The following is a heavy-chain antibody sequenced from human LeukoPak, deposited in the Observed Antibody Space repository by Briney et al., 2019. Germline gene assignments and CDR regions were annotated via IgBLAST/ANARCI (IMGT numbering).Heavy chain of an antibody. CDR3: ARGYAPYYYDSSGYYLDYYYGMDV. CDR2: INHSGST. CDR1: GGSFSGYY. Sequence: SETLSLTCAVYGGSFSGYYWSWIRQPPGKGLEWIGEINHSGSTYYNPSLKSRVTISVDTSKNQFSLKLSSVTAADTAVYYCARGYAPYYYDSSGYYLDYYYGMDVWGQGTTVTVSS. J-gene: IGHJ6*02. D-gene: IGHD3-22*01. V-gene: IGHV4-34*01.